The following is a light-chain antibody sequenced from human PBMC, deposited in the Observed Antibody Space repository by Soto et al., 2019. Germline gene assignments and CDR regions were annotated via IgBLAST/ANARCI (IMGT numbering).Light chain of an antibody. CDR2: GAS. Sequence: EIVMTQSPATLSVSPGERATLSCRASQSVSSNLAWYQQKPGQAPRLLIYGASTRATGLPARFSGSGSGTEFTLTISSLQSEDFAVYYCQQYNNCPYTLGQGTKLEIK. J-gene: IGKJ2*01. CDR1: QSVSSN. V-gene: IGKV3-15*01. CDR3: QQYNNCPYT.